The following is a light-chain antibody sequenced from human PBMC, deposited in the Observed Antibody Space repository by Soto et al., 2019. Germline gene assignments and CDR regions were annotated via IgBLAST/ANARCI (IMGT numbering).Light chain of an antibody. CDR2: DVS. J-gene: IGLJ1*01. CDR3: CSYAGSFFYV. V-gene: IGLV2-11*01. CDR1: SSVVGGYNY. Sequence: QSALNQPPSVSRSPGQSVTISCPGKSSVVGGYNYVSWYQQHPGKAPKLMIYDVSKRPSGVPDRFSGSKSGNTASLTISGLQAEDEADYYCCSYAGSFFYVFGTGTKVTVL.